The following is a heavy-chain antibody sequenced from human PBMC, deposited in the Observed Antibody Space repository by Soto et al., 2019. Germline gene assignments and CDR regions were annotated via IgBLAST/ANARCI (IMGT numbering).Heavy chain of an antibody. Sequence: ASVKVSCKASGYTFTGYYMRWVRQAPGQGLEWMGWINPNNDGTNYAQKFQGRVTMTRDTSISTAYMELSRLRSDDTAVYYCAKRGGHFGSTLDYFDYWGQGTLVTVSS. CDR3: AKRGGHFGSTLDYFDY. CDR2: INPNNDGT. CDR1: GYTFTGYY. D-gene: IGHD3-16*01. J-gene: IGHJ4*02. V-gene: IGHV1-2*02.